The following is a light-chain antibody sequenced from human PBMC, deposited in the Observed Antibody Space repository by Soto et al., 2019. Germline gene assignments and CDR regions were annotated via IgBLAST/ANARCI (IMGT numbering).Light chain of an antibody. CDR3: QQYHSGSPIT. Sequence: EIVMTQSPATLSVSPGERATLSCRASQSVGIKVTWYQQKPGQAPRLLMSGPSTRATGIPARFSGSGSGTEFTLTISSLQSEDFASYYCQQYHSGSPITFGHGTRLEIK. V-gene: IGKV3-15*01. J-gene: IGKJ5*01. CDR2: GPS. CDR1: QSVGIK.